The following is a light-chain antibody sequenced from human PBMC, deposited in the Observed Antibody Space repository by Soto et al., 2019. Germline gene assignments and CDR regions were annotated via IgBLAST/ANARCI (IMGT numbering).Light chain of an antibody. CDR1: QSVNLN. CDR2: GAS. CDR3: HQYNSGPLGT. V-gene: IGKV3-15*01. J-gene: IGKJ3*01. Sequence: EIMMTQSPGTLSVSPGEGATLSCTASQSVNLNLAWYQQKPGQPPRLLLYGASTRATGIPVRFRGSGSGTAFPLTLRSLPSEDSPVYYCHQYNSGPLGTFGPGTKGEIK.